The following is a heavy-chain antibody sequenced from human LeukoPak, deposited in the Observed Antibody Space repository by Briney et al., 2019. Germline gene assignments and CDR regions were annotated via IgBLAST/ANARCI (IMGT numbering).Heavy chain of an antibody. J-gene: IGHJ4*02. CDR3: AKRGSVGTLGHFDY. D-gene: IGHD6-13*01. V-gene: IGHV3-53*01. CDR1: GFTVITNY. Sequence: GGSLRLSCAASGFTVITNYMSWVRQAPGKGLDWVSLIYSGGTTYYADSVKGRFTISRDNSKNTLFLQMNSLRAEDTAVYYCAKRGSVGTLGHFDYWGQGTLVTVSS. CDR2: IYSGGTT.